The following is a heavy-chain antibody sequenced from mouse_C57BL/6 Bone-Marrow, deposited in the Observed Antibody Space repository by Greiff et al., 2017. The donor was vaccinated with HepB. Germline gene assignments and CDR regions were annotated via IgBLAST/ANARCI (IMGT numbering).Heavy chain of an antibody. CDR2: IDPETGGT. J-gene: IGHJ2*01. CDR3: TRSRTGDY. V-gene: IGHV1-15*01. Sequence: QVQLKESGAELVRPGASVTLSCKASGYTFTDYEMHWVKQTPVHGLEWIGAIDPETGGTAYNQKFKGKAILTADKSSSTAYMELRSLTSEDSAVYYCTRSRTGDYWGQGTTLTVSS. D-gene: IGHD4-1*01. CDR1: GYTFTDYE.